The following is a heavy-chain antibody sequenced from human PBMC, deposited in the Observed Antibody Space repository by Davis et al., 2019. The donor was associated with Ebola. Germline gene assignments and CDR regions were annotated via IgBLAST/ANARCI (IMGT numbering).Heavy chain of an antibody. D-gene: IGHD4-17*01. V-gene: IGHV1-58*01. J-gene: IGHJ6*02. CDR2: IVVGSGNT. Sequence: AASVKVSCKASGFTFTSSAVQWVRQARGQRLEWIGWIVVGSGNTNYAQKLQGRVTMTTDTSTSTAYMELRSLRSDDTAVYYCARDWATVTTSGAYYYYGMDVWGQGTTVTVSS. CDR3: ARDWATVTTSGAYYYYGMDV. CDR1: GFTFTSSA.